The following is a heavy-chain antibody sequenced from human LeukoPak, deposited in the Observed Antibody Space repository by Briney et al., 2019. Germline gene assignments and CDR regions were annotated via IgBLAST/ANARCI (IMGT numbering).Heavy chain of an antibody. CDR1: GFTFSSYS. CDR2: ISSSSSTI. Sequence: GGSLRLSCASSGFTFSSYSMNWVRQGPGRGLECGSYISSSSSTIYYADSVKGRFTISRDNAKNSLYLQMNSLRAEDTAVYYCAKIHQDGGNSLLFDYWGQGTLVTVSS. V-gene: IGHV3-48*01. CDR3: AKIHQDGGNSLLFDY. J-gene: IGHJ4*02. D-gene: IGHD4-23*01.